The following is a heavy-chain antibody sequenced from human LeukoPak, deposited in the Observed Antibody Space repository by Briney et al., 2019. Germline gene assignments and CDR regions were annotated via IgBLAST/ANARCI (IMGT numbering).Heavy chain of an antibody. D-gene: IGHD4-17*01. CDR1: GFSFDTYW. V-gene: IGHV3-7*01. Sequence: GGSLRLSCAVSGFSFDTYWMTWVRQAPGKGLEWVANIKPDGSEQYYVDSAKGRFTISRDNAKNSLYLQMHSLRAEDTAVYYCARHPYGVLDYWGQGTLVTVSS. J-gene: IGHJ4*02. CDR2: IKPDGSEQ. CDR3: ARHPYGVLDY.